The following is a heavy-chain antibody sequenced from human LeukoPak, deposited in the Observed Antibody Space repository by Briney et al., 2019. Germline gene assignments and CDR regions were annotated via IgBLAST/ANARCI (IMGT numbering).Heavy chain of an antibody. CDR1: GGTFSSYA. Sequence: SVKVSCKASGGTFSSYAISWVRQAPGQGLEWMGGIIPIFGTANYAQKFQGRVTITADESTSTAYMELSSLRSEDTAVYYCARVDTAMVTDWFDPWGQGTLVTISS. D-gene: IGHD5-18*01. CDR2: IIPIFGTA. J-gene: IGHJ5*02. V-gene: IGHV1-69*13. CDR3: ARVDTAMVTDWFDP.